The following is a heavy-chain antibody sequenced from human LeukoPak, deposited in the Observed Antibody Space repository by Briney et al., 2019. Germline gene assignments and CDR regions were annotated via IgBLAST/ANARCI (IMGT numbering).Heavy chain of an antibody. CDR2: IISIFGTA. Sequence: GSSVKVSCKALGGTFSSYAISWVRQAPGQGLEWMGRIISIFGTANYAQKFQGRVTITTDESTNTAYMELSSLRSEDTAVYYCARGNWDSSGWYYDYWGQGTLVTVSS. CDR3: ARGNWDSSGWYYDY. D-gene: IGHD6-19*01. CDR1: GGTFSSYA. V-gene: IGHV1-69*05. J-gene: IGHJ4*02.